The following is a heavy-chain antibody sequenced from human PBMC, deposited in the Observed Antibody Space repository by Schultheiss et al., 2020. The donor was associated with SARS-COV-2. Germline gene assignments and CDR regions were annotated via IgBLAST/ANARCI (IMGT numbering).Heavy chain of an antibody. CDR1: GFTFSSYE. V-gene: IGHV3-48*03. Sequence: GGSLRLSCAASGFTFSSYEMNWVRQAPGKGLEWVSYISSSGSTIYYADSVKGRFTISRDNAKNSLYLQMNSLRAEDTAVYYCARDEPNLGLWFGELGYGMDVWGQGTTVTVSS. D-gene: IGHD3-10*01. CDR2: ISSSGSTI. CDR3: ARDEPNLGLWFGELGYGMDV. J-gene: IGHJ6*02.